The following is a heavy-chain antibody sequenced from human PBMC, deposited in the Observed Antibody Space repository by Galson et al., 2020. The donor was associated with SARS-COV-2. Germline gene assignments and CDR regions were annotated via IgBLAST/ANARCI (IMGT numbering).Heavy chain of an antibody. J-gene: IGHJ4*02. V-gene: IGHV3-7*01. CDR3: AREGSGWYGARFY. D-gene: IGHD6-19*01. CDR1: GFTFSNYW. Sequence: GGTLRLTCAASGFTFSNYWMSWVRQAPGKGLEWVANIKQDGSQKYYVDSVKGRFTISRDNAKNSLYLQLNSLRAEDTALYYCAREGSGWYGARFYWGRGTLVTVS. CDR2: IKQDGSQK.